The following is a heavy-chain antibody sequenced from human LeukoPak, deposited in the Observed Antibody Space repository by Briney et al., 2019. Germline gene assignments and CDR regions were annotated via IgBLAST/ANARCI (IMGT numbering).Heavy chain of an antibody. CDR3: ARGYSSSWYYFDY. Sequence: SETLSLTCTVSGGSISSSSYYWGWIRQPPGKGLEWIGSIYYSGSTNYNPSLKSRVTISVDTSKNQFSLKLSSVTAADTAVYYCARGYSSSWYYFDYWGQGTLVTVSS. CDR1: GGSISSSSYY. CDR2: IYYSGST. V-gene: IGHV4-39*07. J-gene: IGHJ4*02. D-gene: IGHD6-13*01.